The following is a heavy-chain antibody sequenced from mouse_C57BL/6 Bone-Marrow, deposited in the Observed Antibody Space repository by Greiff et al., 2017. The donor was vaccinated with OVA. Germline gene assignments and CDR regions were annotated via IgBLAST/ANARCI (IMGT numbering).Heavy chain of an antibody. D-gene: IGHD1-1*01. CDR1: GFTFSSYG. J-gene: IGHJ4*01. CDR3: ARPLITTVDYAMDY. V-gene: IGHV5-6*01. Sequence: EVQLVESGGDLVKPGGSLKLSCAASGFTFSSYGMSWVRQTPDKRLEWVATISSGGSYTYYPDSVKGRFTISRDNAKNTLYLQMSSLKSEDTAMYYCARPLITTVDYAMDYWGQGTSVTVSS. CDR2: ISSGGSYT.